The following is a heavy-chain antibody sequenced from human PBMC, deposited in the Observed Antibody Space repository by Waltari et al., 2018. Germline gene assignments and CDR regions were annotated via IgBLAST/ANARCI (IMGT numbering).Heavy chain of an antibody. CDR3: ARDLGRGLFLDS. CDR2: VHRSGRT. Sequence: QLQLQESGPGLVKPSGTLSLTCVVSGGSMSGNSWWSWVRQSPDKGLEWVGQVHRSGRTNYSPSFASRAIMSLDTSMNQFSLRILSATAADTAVYYCARDLGRGLFLDSWGQGTLVTVSP. CDR1: GGSMSGNSW. D-gene: IGHD2-15*01. V-gene: IGHV4-4*02. J-gene: IGHJ4*02.